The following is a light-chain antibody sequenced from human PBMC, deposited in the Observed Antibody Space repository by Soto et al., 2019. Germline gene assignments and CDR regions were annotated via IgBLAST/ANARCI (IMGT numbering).Light chain of an antibody. CDR3: ATWDSSLSAWV. Sequence: QSVLTQPPSVSAAPGQTVTISCSGSSSNIGNNFVSWYQQLPGTAPKFLICENNKRPSGTPDRFSGSKSGTSATLGITGLQTGDEADYYCATWDSSLSAWVFGGGTKVTVL. V-gene: IGLV1-51*02. CDR1: SSNIGNNF. CDR2: ENN. J-gene: IGLJ3*02.